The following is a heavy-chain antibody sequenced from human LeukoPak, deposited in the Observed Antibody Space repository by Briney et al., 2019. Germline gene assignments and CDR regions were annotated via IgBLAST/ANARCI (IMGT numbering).Heavy chain of an antibody. Sequence: GGSLRLSCAASGFTFSSYSMNWVRQAPGKGLEWVSSISSSGSYIYYADSVKGRFTVSRDNAKNSLYLQMNSLRAEDTAVYYCARDYLAAAGIIAAFDIWGQGTMVTVSS. CDR1: GFTFSSYS. J-gene: IGHJ3*02. CDR3: ARDYLAAAGIIAAFDI. CDR2: ISSSGSYI. D-gene: IGHD6-13*01. V-gene: IGHV3-21*01.